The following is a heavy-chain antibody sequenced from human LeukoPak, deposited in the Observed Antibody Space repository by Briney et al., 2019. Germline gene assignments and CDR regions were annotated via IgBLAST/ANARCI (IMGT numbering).Heavy chain of an antibody. CDR1: GFTFSGYG. V-gene: IGHV3-23*01. CDR2: ISSSGDST. CDR3: AHDYGDYPYYFDY. J-gene: IGHJ4*02. Sequence: GGSLRLSCAASGFTFSGYGMSWVRQAPGKGLEWVSTISSSGDSTYYTDSVKGRFTISRDNSKNTLYLQMNTLRAEDTAVYYCAHDYGDYPYYFDYWGQGTLVTVSS. D-gene: IGHD4-17*01.